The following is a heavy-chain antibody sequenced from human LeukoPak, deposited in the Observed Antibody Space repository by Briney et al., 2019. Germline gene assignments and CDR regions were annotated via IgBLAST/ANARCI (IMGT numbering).Heavy chain of an antibody. D-gene: IGHD3-10*01. CDR1: GYTFTSYY. V-gene: IGHV1-46*01. J-gene: IGHJ3*02. CDR3: ARDRMYYYGSGRYDAFDI. CDR2: INPSGGST. Sequence: ASVKVSCTASGYTFTSYYMHWVRQAPGQGLEWMGIINPSGGSTSYEQKFQGRVTMTRDTSTSTVYMELSSLRSEDTAVYYCARDRMYYYGSGRYDAFDIWGQGTMVTVSS.